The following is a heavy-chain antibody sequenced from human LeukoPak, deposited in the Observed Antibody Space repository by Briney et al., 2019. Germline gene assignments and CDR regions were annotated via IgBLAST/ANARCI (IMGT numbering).Heavy chain of an antibody. J-gene: IGHJ4*02. V-gene: IGHV3-23*01. CDR2: ISGSGGST. Sequence: GGSLRLSCAASGFTFSSYAMSWVRQAPGKGLEWVSAISGSGGSTYYADSVKGRFTISRDNSKNTLYLQMNSLRAEDTAVYYCAKPSYGSGSYSSVDYWGQGTLVTVSS. CDR3: AKPSYGSGSYSSVDY. D-gene: IGHD3-10*01. CDR1: GFTFSSYA.